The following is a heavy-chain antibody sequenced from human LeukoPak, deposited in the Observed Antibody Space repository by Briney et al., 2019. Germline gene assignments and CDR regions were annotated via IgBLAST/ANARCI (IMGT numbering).Heavy chain of an antibody. CDR2: ISSSSYI. CDR3: ARSWQPTLYMDV. Sequence: PGGSLRLSCAASGFTFSSYSMNWVRQAPGKGLEWVSSISSSSYIYYADSVKGRFTISRDNAKNSLYLQMNSLRAEDTAVYYCARSWQPTLYMDVWGKGTTVTVSS. V-gene: IGHV3-21*01. J-gene: IGHJ6*03. D-gene: IGHD3-10*01. CDR1: GFTFSSYS.